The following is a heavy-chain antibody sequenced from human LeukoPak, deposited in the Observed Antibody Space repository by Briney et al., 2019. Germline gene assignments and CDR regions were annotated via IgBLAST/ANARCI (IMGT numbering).Heavy chain of an antibody. CDR3: ARDFGAFDI. V-gene: IGHV3-30*14. J-gene: IGHJ3*02. CDR2: ISYDGSNK. CDR1: GFTFSSHA. D-gene: IGHD3-3*01. Sequence: GGSLRLSCAASGFTFSSHAMHWVRQAPGKGLEWVAVISYDGSNKYYADSVKGRFTISRDNSKNTLYLQMNSLRAEDTAVYYCARDFGAFDIWGQGTMVTVSS.